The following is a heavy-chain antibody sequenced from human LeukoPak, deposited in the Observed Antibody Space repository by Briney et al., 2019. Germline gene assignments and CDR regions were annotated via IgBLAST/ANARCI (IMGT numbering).Heavy chain of an antibody. D-gene: IGHD3-22*01. J-gene: IGHJ5*02. Sequence: PSETLSLTCTASDGSVSSGSYYWSWIRQPPGKGLEWIGYIYYSGSTNYNPSLKSRVTISIDTSKDQFSLKLSSVTAADTAVYYCAGGDYDSSGYYWFDPWGQGTLVTVSS. CDR1: DGSVSSGSYY. V-gene: IGHV4-61*01. CDR2: IYYSGST. CDR3: AGGDYDSSGYYWFDP.